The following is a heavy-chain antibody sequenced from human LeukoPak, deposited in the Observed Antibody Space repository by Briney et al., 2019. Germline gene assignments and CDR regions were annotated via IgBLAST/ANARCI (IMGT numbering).Heavy chain of an antibody. J-gene: IGHJ3*02. CDR1: GYSISSGYY. Sequence: SETLSLTCTVSGYSISSGYYWGWIRQPPGKGLEWIGSIYQSGSTYYNPSLKSRVTISVDTSKNQFSLKLSSVTAADTAVYYCAIGDRGAHAFDIWGQGTMVTVSS. CDR3: AIGDRGAHAFDI. D-gene: IGHD4-17*01. V-gene: IGHV4-38-2*02. CDR2: IYQSGST.